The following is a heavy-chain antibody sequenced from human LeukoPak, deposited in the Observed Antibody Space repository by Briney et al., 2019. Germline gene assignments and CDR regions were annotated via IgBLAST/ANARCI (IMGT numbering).Heavy chain of an antibody. Sequence: SETLSLTCTFSGGSINSYYWSWIRQPPGKGLEWVGYIYYSRSTNYKPSLKRRVTISVDTSKNQFSLKVSSVTAADTAVYYCASSRSSSGWSLIDYWGQGALVTVSS. CDR2: IYYSRST. V-gene: IGHV4-59*01. J-gene: IGHJ4*02. CDR3: ASSRSSSGWSLIDY. D-gene: IGHD6-19*01. CDR1: GGSINSYY.